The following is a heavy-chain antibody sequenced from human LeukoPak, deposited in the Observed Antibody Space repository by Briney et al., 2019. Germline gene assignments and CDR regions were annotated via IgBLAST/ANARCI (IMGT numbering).Heavy chain of an antibody. CDR2: INSDGSST. D-gene: IGHD4-17*01. Sequence: PGGSLRLSCAASGFTFSSYWVHWVRQAPGKGLVWVSRINSDGSSTSYADSVKGRFTISRDNAKNTLYLQMNSLRAEDTAVYYCARDPYGDYEDYWGQGTLVTVSS. J-gene: IGHJ4*02. CDR3: ARDPYGDYEDY. CDR1: GFTFSSYW. V-gene: IGHV3-74*01.